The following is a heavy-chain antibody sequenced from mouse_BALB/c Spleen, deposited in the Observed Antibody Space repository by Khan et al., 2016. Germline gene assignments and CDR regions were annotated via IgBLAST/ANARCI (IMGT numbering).Heavy chain of an antibody. D-gene: IGHD2-3*01. CDR1: GFTFSDAW. CDR3: IGRWLLRPYFDY. CDR2: IRSKANNHAT. V-gene: IGHV6-6*01. J-gene: IGHJ2*01. Sequence: EVKLESSFLFFFPPLLSMKLSCAASGFTFSDAWMDWVRQSPEKGLEWVAEIRSKANNHATYYAESVKGRFTISRDDSKSSVYLQMNSLRAEDTGIYYCIGRWLLRPYFDYWGQGTTLTVSS.